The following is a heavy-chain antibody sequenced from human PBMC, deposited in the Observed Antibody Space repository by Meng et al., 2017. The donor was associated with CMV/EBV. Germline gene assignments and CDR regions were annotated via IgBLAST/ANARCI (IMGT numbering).Heavy chain of an antibody. CDR2: FSAYNGNT. Sequence: ASVKVSCKASGYTFTSYGISWVRQAPGQGLEWMGWFSAYNGNTNYAQKLQGRVTMTTDTSTSTAYMELRSLRSDDTAVYYCARDPEQLGGGYGMDVWGQGTTVTVSS. V-gene: IGHV1-18*01. CDR1: GYTFTSYG. D-gene: IGHD6-6*01. CDR3: ARDPEQLGGGYGMDV. J-gene: IGHJ6*02.